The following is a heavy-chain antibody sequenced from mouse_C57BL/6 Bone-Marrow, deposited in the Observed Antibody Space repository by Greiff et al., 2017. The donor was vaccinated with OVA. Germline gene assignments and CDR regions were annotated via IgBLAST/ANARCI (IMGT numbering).Heavy chain of an antibody. CDR3: ARDYYGSSPDWYFDV. CDR2: INPSSGYT. V-gene: IGHV1-4*01. CDR1: GYTFTSYT. Sequence: VQLQQSGAELARPGASVKMSCKASGYTFTSYTMHWVKQRPGQGLEWIGYINPSSGYTKYNQKFKDKATLTVDKSSSTAYMQLSSLTSEDSAVYDSARDYYGSSPDWYFDVWGTGTTVTVSS. D-gene: IGHD1-1*01. J-gene: IGHJ1*03.